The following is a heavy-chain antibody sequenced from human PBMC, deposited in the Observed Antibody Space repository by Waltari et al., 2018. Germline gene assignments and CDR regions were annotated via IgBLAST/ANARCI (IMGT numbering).Heavy chain of an antibody. V-gene: IGHV4-34*01. CDR1: GGSFSGYY. CDR2: INHSGST. Sequence: VQLQQWGAGLLKPSETLSLTCAVYGGSFSGYYWSWIRQPPGKGLEWIGEINHSGSTNYNPSLKSRVTISVDTSKNQFSLKLSSVTAADTAVYYCARGAEQQLVRGIDYWGQGTLVTVSS. J-gene: IGHJ4*02. CDR3: ARGAEQQLVRGIDY. D-gene: IGHD6-13*01.